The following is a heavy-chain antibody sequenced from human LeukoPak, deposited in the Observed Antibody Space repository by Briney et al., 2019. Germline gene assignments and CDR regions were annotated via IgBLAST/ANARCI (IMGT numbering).Heavy chain of an antibody. V-gene: IGHV4-59*01. Sequence: SETLSLTCTVSGGSISSYYWSWIRQPPGKGLEWIGYIYYSGSTNYNPSLKSRVTISVDTSKNQFSLKLSSVTAADAAVYYCARDPFGGYCSSTSCSSWYFDLWGRGTLVTVSS. J-gene: IGHJ2*01. CDR2: IYYSGST. CDR3: ARDPFGGYCSSTSCSSWYFDL. CDR1: GGSISSYY. D-gene: IGHD2-2*01.